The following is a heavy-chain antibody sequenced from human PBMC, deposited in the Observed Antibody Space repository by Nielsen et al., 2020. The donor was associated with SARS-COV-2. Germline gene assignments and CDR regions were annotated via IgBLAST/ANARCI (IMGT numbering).Heavy chain of an antibody. CDR3: AKEVRDTATSYYYYYGMDV. Sequence: WLRQPPGKGLEWVSYISSSSSTIYYADSVKGRFTISRDNAKNSLYLQMNSLRAEDTAVYYCAKEVRDTATSYYYYYGMDVWGQGTTVTVSS. J-gene: IGHJ6*02. CDR2: ISSSSSTI. D-gene: IGHD5-18*01. V-gene: IGHV3-48*01.